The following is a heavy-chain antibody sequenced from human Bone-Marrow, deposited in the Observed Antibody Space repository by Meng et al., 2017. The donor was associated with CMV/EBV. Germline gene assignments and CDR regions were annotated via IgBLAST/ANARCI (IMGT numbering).Heavy chain of an antibody. J-gene: IGHJ5*02. Sequence: ASVKVSCKASGYTFSDYYIHWVRQAPGQGLEWMAWINPNSGVTNYAQKFQGRVTVTRDTSISTAYMELSRLGSDDTAVYYCSRSRGGYSWLAPWGQGTLVTVSS. D-gene: IGHD5-12*01. CDR1: GYTFSDYY. CDR2: INPNSGVT. V-gene: IGHV1-2*02. CDR3: SRSRGGYSWLAP.